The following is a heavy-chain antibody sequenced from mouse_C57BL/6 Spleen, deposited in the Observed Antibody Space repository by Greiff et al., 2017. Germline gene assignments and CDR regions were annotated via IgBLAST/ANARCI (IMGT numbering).Heavy chain of an antibody. V-gene: IGHV1-50*01. D-gene: IGHD1-1*01. Sequence: QVQLQQPGAELVKPGASVTLSCKASGYTFTSYWMQWVKQRPGQGLEWIGEIDPSDSYTNYNQKFKGKATLTGDTSSSTAYMQLISLTSEDSAVYYCARETTVPFAYWGQGTLVTVSA. J-gene: IGHJ3*01. CDR3: ARETTVPFAY. CDR1: GYTFTSYW. CDR2: IDPSDSYT.